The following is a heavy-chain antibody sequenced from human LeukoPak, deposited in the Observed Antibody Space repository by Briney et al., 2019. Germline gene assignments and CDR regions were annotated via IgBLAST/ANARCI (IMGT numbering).Heavy chain of an antibody. J-gene: IGHJ4*02. D-gene: IGHD3-16*01. Sequence: PGGSLRLSCAASGFTFSSHAMSWVRQTPGKGLEWVSAISGHGGSIYYADSVKGRFTISRDNSKNTLYLQMNSLRAEDTAVYYRARDHQGWGGAIFDYWGQGTLVTVSS. CDR1: GFTFSSHA. CDR2: ISGHGGSI. CDR3: ARDHQGWGGAIFDY. V-gene: IGHV3-23*01.